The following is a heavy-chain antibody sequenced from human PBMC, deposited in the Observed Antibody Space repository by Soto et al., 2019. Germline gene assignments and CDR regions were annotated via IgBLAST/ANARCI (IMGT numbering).Heavy chain of an antibody. Sequence: EVPLVESGGDLVQPGGSLRLSCAASGFTFSSYWMSWVRQAPGKGLEWVANINQDGSETYYVDSVKGRFAISRDNAKDSMLLQMSNLRGEDTAVYYCARARWNDRYFDYWGQGTLVTVSS. CDR3: ARARWNDRYFDY. CDR2: INQDGSET. CDR1: GFTFSSYW. J-gene: IGHJ4*02. D-gene: IGHD1-1*01. V-gene: IGHV3-7*02.